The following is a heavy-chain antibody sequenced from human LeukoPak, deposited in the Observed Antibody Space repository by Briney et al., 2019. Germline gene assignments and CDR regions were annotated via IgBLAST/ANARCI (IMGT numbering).Heavy chain of an antibody. CDR3: VKRWTGTTIGQQDY. J-gene: IGHJ4*02. D-gene: IGHD1-1*01. Sequence: PGGSQRLSCAASGFTFSSYGMHWVRQAPGKGLEWVAVISYDGSNKYYADSVKGRFTISRDNSKNALYLQMNSLRGEDMAVYYCVKRWTGTTIGQQDYWGQGTLVTVSS. V-gene: IGHV3-30*18. CDR1: GFTFSSYG. CDR2: ISYDGSNK.